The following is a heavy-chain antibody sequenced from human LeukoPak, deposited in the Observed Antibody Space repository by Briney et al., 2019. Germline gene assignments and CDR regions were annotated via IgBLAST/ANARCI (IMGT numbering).Heavy chain of an antibody. CDR2: IYPGDSNT. D-gene: IGHD3-10*01. CDR1: GYSLTSYW. CDR3: ARLITMVRGVIRGFDY. Sequence: GESPKISCKGSGYSLTSYWIGWVRQMPGKSLEWMVIIYPGDSNTRYSPSFQGQVTISADKSISTAYLQWSSLKASDTAMYYCARLITMVRGVIRGFDYWGQGTLVTVSS. V-gene: IGHV5-51*01. J-gene: IGHJ4*02.